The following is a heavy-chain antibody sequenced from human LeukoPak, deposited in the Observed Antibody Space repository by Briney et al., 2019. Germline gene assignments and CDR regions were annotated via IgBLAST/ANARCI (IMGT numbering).Heavy chain of an antibody. CDR3: ARDFGSGWYNYYYYMDV. V-gene: IGHV3-33*01. CDR1: GFTFSSYG. Sequence: GGSLRLSCAASGFTFSSYGMHWVRQAQGKGLEWVAVIWYDGSNKYYADSVKGRITISRDNSKNTLYLQMNSLRAEDTAVYYCARDFGSGWYNYYYYMDVWGKGTTVTVSS. J-gene: IGHJ6*03. D-gene: IGHD6-19*01. CDR2: IWYDGSNK.